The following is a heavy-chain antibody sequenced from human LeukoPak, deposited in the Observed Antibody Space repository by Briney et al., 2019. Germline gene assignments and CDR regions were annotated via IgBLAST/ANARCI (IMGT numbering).Heavy chain of an antibody. CDR2: IYHSGST. Sequence: SETLSLTCTVSGYSISSVYYWGWIRQPPGKGLEWIGSIYHSGSTYYNPSLKSRVTISVDTSKNQFSLKLGSVTAADTAVYYCARDRRSSSPYYYYYMDVWGKGTTVTVSS. J-gene: IGHJ6*03. CDR3: ARDRRSSSPYYYYYMDV. D-gene: IGHD6-6*01. CDR1: GYSISSVYY. V-gene: IGHV4-38-2*02.